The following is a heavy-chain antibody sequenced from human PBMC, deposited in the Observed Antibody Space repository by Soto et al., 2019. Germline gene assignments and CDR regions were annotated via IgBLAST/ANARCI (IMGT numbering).Heavy chain of an antibody. D-gene: IGHD3-22*01. CDR2: IIPIFGTA. CDR3: ARAGERDYYDSSGYFAY. Sequence: AVKVSCKGSGGTFSSYAISWVRQDPGQGLEWMGGIIPIFGTANYAQKFQGRVTITADKSTSTAYMELSSLRSEDTAVYYCARAGERDYYDSSGYFAYWGQGTLVTGSS. CDR1: GGTFSSYA. V-gene: IGHV1-69*06. J-gene: IGHJ4*02.